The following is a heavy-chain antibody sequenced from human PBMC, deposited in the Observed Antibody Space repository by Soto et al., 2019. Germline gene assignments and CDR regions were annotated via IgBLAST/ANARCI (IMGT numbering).Heavy chain of an antibody. Sequence: QVQLVQSGAEVKKPGSSVKVSCKASGGTFSSYAISWVRQAPGQGLEWMGGIIPIFGTTNYAQKFQGRVTITADESTSKAYMELGSLRSEDTAVYYCARDQPVVAATNWYFDLWGRGTLVTVSS. D-gene: IGHD2-15*01. J-gene: IGHJ2*01. CDR3: ARDQPVVAATNWYFDL. CDR1: GGTFSSYA. CDR2: IIPIFGTT. V-gene: IGHV1-69*12.